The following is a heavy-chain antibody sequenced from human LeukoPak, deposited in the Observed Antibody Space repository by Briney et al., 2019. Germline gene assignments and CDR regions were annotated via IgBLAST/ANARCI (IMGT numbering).Heavy chain of an antibody. CDR3: ARGEWEPRTFDY. Sequence: SETLSLTCTVSGGSISSYYWSWIRQPPGKGLEWIGYIYYSGSTNYNPSLKSRVTISVDTSKNQSSLKLSSVTAADTAVYYCARGEWEPRTFDYWGQGTLVTVSS. CDR2: IYYSGST. V-gene: IGHV4-59*01. J-gene: IGHJ4*02. CDR1: GGSISSYY. D-gene: IGHD1-26*01.